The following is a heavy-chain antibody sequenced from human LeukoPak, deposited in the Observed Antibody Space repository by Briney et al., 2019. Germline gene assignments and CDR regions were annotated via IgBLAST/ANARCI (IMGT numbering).Heavy chain of an antibody. J-gene: IGHJ3*02. CDR1: GFTFSSYS. CDR3: ARGTLIAARPRFADAFDI. Sequence: PGGSLRLSCAASGFTFSSYSMNWVRQAPGKGLEWVSSISSSGSTIYYADSVKGRFTISRDNAKNSLYLQMNSLRAEDTAVYYCARGTLIAARPRFADAFDIWGQGTMVTVSS. D-gene: IGHD6-6*01. V-gene: IGHV3-48*04. CDR2: ISSSGSTI.